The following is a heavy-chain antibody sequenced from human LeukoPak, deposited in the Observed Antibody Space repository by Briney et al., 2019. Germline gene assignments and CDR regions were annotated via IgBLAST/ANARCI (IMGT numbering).Heavy chain of an antibody. J-gene: IGHJ3*02. CDR2: ISYSGST. V-gene: IGHV4-59*01. Sequence: SETLSLTCTVSGGSISSYHWSWIRQPPGKGLEWFGYISYSGSTNYNPSLTSGVTISVDTSKNQFSLKLISVTAADTAVYYCARIETIFGVGDAFDIWGQGTMVTVSS. CDR1: GGSISSYH. D-gene: IGHD3-3*01. CDR3: ARIETIFGVGDAFDI.